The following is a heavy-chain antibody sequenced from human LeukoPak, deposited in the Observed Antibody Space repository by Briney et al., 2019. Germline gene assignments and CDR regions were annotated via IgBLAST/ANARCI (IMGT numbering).Heavy chain of an antibody. V-gene: IGHV4-59*01. CDR2: IYYSGNT. J-gene: IGHJ5*02. CDR1: GGSIISYY. D-gene: IGHD5-24*01. Sequence: SETLSLTCTVSGGSIISYYWSWIRQPPGKGLEWIGYIYYSGNTNYNPSLKSRVTISVDTSKNQFSLSLTSVTAADTAVYYCARDPGENYPYNWFDPWGQGTLVTVSS. CDR3: ARDPGENYPYNWFDP.